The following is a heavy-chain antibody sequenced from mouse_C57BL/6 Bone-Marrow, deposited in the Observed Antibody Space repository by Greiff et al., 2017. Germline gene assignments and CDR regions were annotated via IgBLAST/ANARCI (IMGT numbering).Heavy chain of an antibody. CDR1: GFNIKDDY. J-gene: IGHJ2*01. CDR3: THSIGGFDY. V-gene: IGHV14-4*01. D-gene: IGHD2-10*02. CDR2: IDPENGDT. Sequence: VHVKQSGAELVRPGASVKLSCTASGFNIKDDYMHWVKQRPEQGLEWIGWIDPENGDTEYASKFQGKATITADTSSNTAYLQLSSLTSEDTAVYYCTHSIGGFDYWGQGTTRTVSS.